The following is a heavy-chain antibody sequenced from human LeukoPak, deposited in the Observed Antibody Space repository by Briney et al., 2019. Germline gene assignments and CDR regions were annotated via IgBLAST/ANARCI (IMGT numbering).Heavy chain of an antibody. CDR3: ARNAVYYYYGMDV. CDR1: GGSFSGYY. D-gene: IGHD6-19*01. Sequence: PSETLSLTCAVYGGSFSGYYWSWIRQPPGKGLEWIGEINHSGSTNYNPSLKSRVTISVDTSKNQSSLKLSSVTAADTAVYYCARNAVYYYYGMDVWGQGTTVTVSS. V-gene: IGHV4-34*01. J-gene: IGHJ6*02. CDR2: INHSGST.